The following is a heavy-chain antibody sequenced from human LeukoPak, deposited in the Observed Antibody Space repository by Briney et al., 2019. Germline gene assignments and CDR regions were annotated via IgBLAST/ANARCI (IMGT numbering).Heavy chain of an antibody. CDR1: GFRVGDYY. D-gene: IGHD3/OR15-3a*01. J-gene: IGHJ5*02. CDR3: ARDRAANQDWVEFDP. CDR2: IRDSGEA. Sequence: GGSLRLSCAVSGFRVGDYYMSWVRQAPGKGLEWVGLIRDSGEAFYADFARGRFAISRDESENTLYLQMNSLGVEDTAVYFCARDRAANQDWVEFDPWGQGTPVIVSS. V-gene: IGHV3-66*03.